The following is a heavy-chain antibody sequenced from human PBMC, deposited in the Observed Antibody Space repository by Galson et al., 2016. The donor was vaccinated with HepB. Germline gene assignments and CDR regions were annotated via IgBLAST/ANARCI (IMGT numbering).Heavy chain of an antibody. V-gene: IGHV3-53*01. CDR3: ARSRPSRHLTGSFDS. J-gene: IGHJ4*02. Sequence: SLRLSCAASGFTVSSNYMSWVRQAPGKGLEWVSVIYSGGSTYYADSVKGRFTISRDNSKNTLYLQMNSLRAEDTAVYYCARSRPSRHLTGSFDSWGQGTLVTVSS. D-gene: IGHD2-2*01. CDR1: GFTVSSNY. CDR2: IYSGGST.